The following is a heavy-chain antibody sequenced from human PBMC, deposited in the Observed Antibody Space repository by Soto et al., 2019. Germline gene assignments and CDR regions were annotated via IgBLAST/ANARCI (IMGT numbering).Heavy chain of an antibody. Sequence: VASVKVSCKASGGTFSSYAISWVRQAPGQGLEWMGGIIPIFGTANYAQKFQGRVTITADESTSTAYMELSSLRSEDTAVYYCATEGYRNWFDPWGQGTLVTVSS. V-gene: IGHV1-69*13. D-gene: IGHD1-1*01. J-gene: IGHJ5*02. CDR2: IIPIFGTA. CDR3: ATEGYRNWFDP. CDR1: GGTFSSYA.